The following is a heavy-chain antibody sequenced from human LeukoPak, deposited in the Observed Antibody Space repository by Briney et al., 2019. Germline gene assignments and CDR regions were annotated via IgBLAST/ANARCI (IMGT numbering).Heavy chain of an antibody. D-gene: IGHD6-13*01. CDR2: IKSKTDGGTT. CDR1: GLTFSNAW. CDR3: ITVTYSSSWYRDYGDYYYMDV. Sequence: GGSLRLSCAASGLTFSNAWMSWVRQTPGKGLEWVGRIKSKTDGGTTDYAAPVRGRFTISRDDSNNTLYLQMNSLKTEDTAVYYCITVTYSSSWYRDYGDYYYMDVWGKGTTVTVSS. V-gene: IGHV3-15*05. J-gene: IGHJ6*03.